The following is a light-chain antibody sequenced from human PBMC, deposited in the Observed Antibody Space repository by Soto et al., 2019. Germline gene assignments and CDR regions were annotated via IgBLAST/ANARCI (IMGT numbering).Light chain of an antibody. V-gene: IGKV1-5*03. CDR2: KAS. Sequence: DIQMTQSPSTLSASVGDRVTITCRASQSISSWLAWYQQKPGKAPKLLIYKASNLESRVPSRFSGSGSGTEFTLTISSLQPDDFATYYCQQYKSYCTFGPGTKVDMK. CDR1: QSISSW. J-gene: IGKJ3*01. CDR3: QQYKSYCT.